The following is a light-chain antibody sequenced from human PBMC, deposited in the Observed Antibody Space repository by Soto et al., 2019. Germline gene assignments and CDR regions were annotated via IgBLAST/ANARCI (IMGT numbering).Light chain of an antibody. J-gene: IGKJ1*01. Sequence: DIQMTQSPSTPPASVGDRVTMCCRASQTVERWLAWYQQKPGKAPKLLISDVSSLERGVPSRFSGSGSATEFTLTISGLQSDDFATYYCQHYNSYSEAFGQGTKVDI. CDR3: QHYNSYSEA. V-gene: IGKV1-5*01. CDR2: DVS. CDR1: QTVERW.